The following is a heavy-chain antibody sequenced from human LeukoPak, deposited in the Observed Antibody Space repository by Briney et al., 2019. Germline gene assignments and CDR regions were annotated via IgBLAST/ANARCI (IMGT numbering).Heavy chain of an antibody. CDR1: GGSISSGSYY. V-gene: IGHV4-61*02. CDR3: ARDSSLSVWFDS. Sequence: SETLSLTCTVSGGSISSGSYYWSWIRQPAGKGLEWVGRTYTSGSTIYNPSLESRVTISLDTSKNQFSLKLSSVTAADTAVYYCARDSSLSVWFDSWCQGNLVTVSS. CDR2: TYTSGST. J-gene: IGHJ5*01. D-gene: IGHD3-16*02.